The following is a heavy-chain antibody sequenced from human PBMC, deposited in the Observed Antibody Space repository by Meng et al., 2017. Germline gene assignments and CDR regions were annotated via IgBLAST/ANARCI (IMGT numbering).Heavy chain of an antibody. V-gene: IGHV3-11*01. J-gene: IGHJ5*01. CDR1: GFAFSDYY. CDR2: ISSSGATR. D-gene: IGHD4-23*01. Sequence: QGQLVGSGGGLLWPGRSLRLSCAASGFAFSDYYMSWIRQAPGKGLECLSYISSSGATRYYADSVKGRFTISRDNARKLLYLQMNYLRPEDTAVYYCARSIPVTTPWFDSWGQGTLVTVSS. CDR3: ARSIPVTTPWFDS.